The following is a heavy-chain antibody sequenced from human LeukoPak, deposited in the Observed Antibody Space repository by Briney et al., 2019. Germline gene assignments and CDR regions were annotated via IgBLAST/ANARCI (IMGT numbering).Heavy chain of an antibody. CDR3: ARDRTTRGSAFDI. J-gene: IGHJ3*02. CDR2: IYYSGST. Sequence: SETLSLTCTVSGYSISTGYYWGWIRQPPGKGLEWIGYIYYSGSTNYNPSLKSRVTISVDTSKNQFSLKLSSVTAADTAVYYCARDRTTRGSAFDIWGQGTMVTVSS. D-gene: IGHD1-1*01. CDR1: GYSISTGYY. V-gene: IGHV4-59*01.